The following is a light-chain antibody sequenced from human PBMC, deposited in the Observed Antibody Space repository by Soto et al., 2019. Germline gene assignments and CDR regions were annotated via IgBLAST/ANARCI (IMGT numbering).Light chain of an antibody. CDR2: GNS. V-gene: IGLV1-40*01. CDR3: QSYDSSLSGSV. Sequence: QSVLTQPPSVSGAPGQRVTISCTGSISNIGAGYDVHWYQQLPGTAPKLLIYGNSNRPSGVPDRFSGSKSGTSASLAITGFQAEDEADYYCQSYDSSLSGSVFGGGTKLTVL. CDR1: ISNIGAGYD. J-gene: IGLJ2*01.